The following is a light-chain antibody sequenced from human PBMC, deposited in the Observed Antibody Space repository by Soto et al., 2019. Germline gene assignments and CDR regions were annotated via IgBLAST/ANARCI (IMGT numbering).Light chain of an antibody. CDR3: SSYTSSSTILYV. V-gene: IGLV2-14*01. CDR2: DVS. CDR1: SSDVGGYNY. J-gene: IGLJ1*01. Sequence: QSALTQPASVSGSPGQSITISCTGTSSDVGGYNYVSWYQQHPGKAPKLMIYDVSNRLSGVSNRFSGSKSGNTASLTISGLQAEDEADYCCSSYTSSSTILYVFGTGTKLTVL.